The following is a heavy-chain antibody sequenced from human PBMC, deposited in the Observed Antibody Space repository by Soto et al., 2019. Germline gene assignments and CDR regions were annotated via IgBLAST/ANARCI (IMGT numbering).Heavy chain of an antibody. CDR3: ALLGDYGVASRLPPSNTY. CDR2: ISFDGGSQ. D-gene: IGHD3-16*01. V-gene: IGHV3-30*03. J-gene: IGHJ4*02. Sequence: QVQLVESGGDVVQPGRSLRLSCTASGFTFSHYGMHWVRQAPGKGLEWVAFISFDGGSQYYADSVKGRFTISRDNSKNTLYLQRNSLRTEDTSVYYCALLGDYGVASRLPPSNTYWGQGALVTVSS. CDR1: GFTFSHYG.